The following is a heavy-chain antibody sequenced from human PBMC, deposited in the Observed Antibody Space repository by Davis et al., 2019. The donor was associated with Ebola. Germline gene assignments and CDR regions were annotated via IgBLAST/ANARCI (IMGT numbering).Heavy chain of an antibody. CDR1: GDIVSTKSTG. D-gene: IGHD5-12*01. J-gene: IGHJ4*02. CDR3: ARGWLRVGFDY. Sequence: HSQTLSLTCAISGDIVSTKSTGWNWIRQSPSRGLEWLGRTYFSSKWYHDYAVSVKSRITINPDTSKNQLSLQLNSVTPEDTAVYYCARGWLRVGFDYWGQGTLVTVSS. V-gene: IGHV6-1*01. CDR2: TYFSSKWYH.